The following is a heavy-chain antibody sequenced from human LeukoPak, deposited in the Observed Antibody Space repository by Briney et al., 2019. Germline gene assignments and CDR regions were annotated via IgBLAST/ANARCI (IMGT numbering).Heavy chain of an antibody. D-gene: IGHD2-2*01. CDR2: IWYDGSNK. V-gene: IGHV3-33*08. Sequence: QPGGSLRLSCAASGFTFDDYTMHWVRQAPGKGLEWVAVIWYDGSNKYYADSVKGRFTISRDNSKNTLYLQMNSLRAEDTAVYYCARDSTSYYGMDVWGQGTTVTVSS. J-gene: IGHJ6*02. CDR1: GFTFDDYT. CDR3: ARDSTSYYGMDV.